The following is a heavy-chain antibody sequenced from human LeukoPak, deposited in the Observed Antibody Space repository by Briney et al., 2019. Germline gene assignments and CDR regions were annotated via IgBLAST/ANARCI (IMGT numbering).Heavy chain of an antibody. CDR1: GFSFRSYW. V-gene: IGHV3-7*01. D-gene: IGHD3-10*01. Sequence: GGSLRLPCAASGFSFRSYWMDWVRQTPEKGLEWVANIKQDGIEKYFVDSVKGRFAISGDNAKNSLYLQMNNLRAEDTAVYYCAREAMVRGVPDAFDIWGQGTVVTVSS. CDR2: IKQDGIEK. J-gene: IGHJ3*02. CDR3: AREAMVRGVPDAFDI.